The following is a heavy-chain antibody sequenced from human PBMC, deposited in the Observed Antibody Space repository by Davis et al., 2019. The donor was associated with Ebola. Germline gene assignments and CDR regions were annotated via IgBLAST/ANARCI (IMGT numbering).Heavy chain of an antibody. CDR1: GSTLSSYW. CDR3: VGNLAV. J-gene: IGHJ4*02. CDR2: INTDGSST. Sequence: HTGGSLRLSCAASGSTLSSYWVHWVRQAPGKGLVWVSRINTDGSSTDYADSVKGRFTISRDNAKNTLYLQMNSLRADDTAVYYCVGNLAVWGQGTLVTVSS. V-gene: IGHV3-74*01.